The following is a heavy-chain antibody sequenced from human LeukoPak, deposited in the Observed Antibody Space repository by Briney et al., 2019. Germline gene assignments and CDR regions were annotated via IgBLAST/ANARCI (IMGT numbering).Heavy chain of an antibody. CDR3: GVPLRYFDWLPLDY. CDR2: INPNSGGT. J-gene: IGHJ4*02. V-gene: IGHV1-2*02. Sequence: ASVKVSCKASGYTFTGYYMHWVRQAPGQGLEWMGWINPNSGGTNYAQKFQGRVTMTRDTSISTAYMELSRLGSDDTAVYYCGVPLRYFDWLPLDYWGQGTLVTVSS. CDR1: GYTFTGYY. D-gene: IGHD3-9*01.